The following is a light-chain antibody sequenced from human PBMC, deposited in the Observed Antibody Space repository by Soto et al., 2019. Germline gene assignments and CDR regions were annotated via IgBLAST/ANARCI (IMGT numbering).Light chain of an antibody. V-gene: IGKV1-39*01. CDR3: QQSYSTPLYT. CDR2: EAS. Sequence: DIQMTQSPSSLSASVGDRATITCRASQYISRYLNWYQHKPGKAPNLLIYEASTLQSGVPSRFSGDGSGSEFTLTINSLQPEDFATYYCQQSYSTPLYTFGPGTRVEI. CDR1: QYISRY. J-gene: IGKJ3*01.